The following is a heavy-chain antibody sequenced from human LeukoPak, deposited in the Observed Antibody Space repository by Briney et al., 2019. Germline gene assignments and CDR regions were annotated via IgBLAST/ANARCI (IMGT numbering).Heavy chain of an antibody. V-gene: IGHV4-30-2*01. Sequence: SETLSLTCTVTGDFINSGGYYWSWIRQPPGQGLECIGYMYQSGSTYYNPSLKSRVTISGDRSKNQFSLKLSSVTAADTVVYYCARLNSYFFDYWGQGTLVTVSS. CDR1: GDFINSGGYY. CDR3: ARLNSYFFDY. D-gene: IGHD2-8*01. CDR2: MYQSGST. J-gene: IGHJ4*02.